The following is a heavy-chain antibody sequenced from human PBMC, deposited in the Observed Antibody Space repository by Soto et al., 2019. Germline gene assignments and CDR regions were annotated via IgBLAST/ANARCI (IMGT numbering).Heavy chain of an antibody. CDR1: GFTFSSYS. CDR2: ISSSSSYI. J-gene: IGHJ3*02. Sequence: GGSLRLSCAASGFTFSSYSMNWVRQAPGKGLEWVSSISSSSSYIYYADSVKGRFTISRDNAKNSLYLQMNSLRAEDTAVYYCARALRYSDWLLVSAFDIWGQGTMVTVS. V-gene: IGHV3-21*01. D-gene: IGHD3-9*01. CDR3: ARALRYSDWLLVSAFDI.